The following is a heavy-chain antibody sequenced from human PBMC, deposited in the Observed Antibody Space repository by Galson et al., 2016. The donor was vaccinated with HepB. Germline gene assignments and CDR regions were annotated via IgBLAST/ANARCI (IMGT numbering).Heavy chain of an antibody. V-gene: IGHV3-11*01. Sequence: SLRLSCAASGFTFSDYYMSWIRQAPGKGLEWVSYISSRGSPIYYADSVKGRFTISRDNAKNSLYLQMNSLRAEDTAVYYCARVDSAMAYYFDYWGQGTLVTVSS. D-gene: IGHD5-18*01. J-gene: IGHJ4*02. CDR1: GFTFSDYY. CDR3: ARVDSAMAYYFDY. CDR2: ISSRGSPI.